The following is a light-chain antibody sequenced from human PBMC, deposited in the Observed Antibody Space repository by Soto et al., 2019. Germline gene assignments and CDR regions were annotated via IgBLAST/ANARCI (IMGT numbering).Light chain of an antibody. CDR2: EVS. Sequence: QSALTQPASVSGSPGQSITISCTGTSSDVGGYNYVSWYQQHPGKAPKLMIYEVSHRPSGVSDRFSGSKSGNTASLTISGLQAEDEADYYCASFRSGTILVFGSGTKVTVL. CDR1: SSDVGGYNY. CDR3: ASFRSGTILV. J-gene: IGLJ1*01. V-gene: IGLV2-14*01.